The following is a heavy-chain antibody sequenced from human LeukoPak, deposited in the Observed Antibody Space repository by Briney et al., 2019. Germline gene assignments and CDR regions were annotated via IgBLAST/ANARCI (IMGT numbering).Heavy chain of an antibody. Sequence: PSETLSLTCAVYGGSFSGYYWSWIRQPPGKGLEWIGEINHSGSTNYNPSLKSRVTISVDTSKNQFSLKLSSVTAADTAVYHCARVISSSWFKRDWFDPWGQGTLVTVSS. V-gene: IGHV4-34*01. CDR1: GGSFSGYY. CDR3: ARVISSSWFKRDWFDP. CDR2: INHSGST. J-gene: IGHJ5*02. D-gene: IGHD6-13*01.